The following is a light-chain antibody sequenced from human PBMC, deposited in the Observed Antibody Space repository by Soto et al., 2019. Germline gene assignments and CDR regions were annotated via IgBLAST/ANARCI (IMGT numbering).Light chain of an antibody. CDR3: QQYNSYSWT. CDR1: HSISRW. V-gene: IGKV1-5*01. J-gene: IGKJ1*01. CDR2: DDX. Sequence: DIQMTQSPSTLSASVGGRVTITCRASHSISRWLAWYQQKPVQAPNLLIYDDXSLESGVPSRFSGSGSRTEFTPTISSLQPDDFAIYYCQQYNSYSWTFGQGTKVDIK.